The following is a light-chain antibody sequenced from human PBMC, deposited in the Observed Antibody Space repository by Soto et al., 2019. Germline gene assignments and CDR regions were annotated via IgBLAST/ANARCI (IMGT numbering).Light chain of an antibody. V-gene: IGKV1-5*03. Sequence: DIQMTQSPSTLSASVGDRVTIACRASQSISSYVAWYQQKPGKAPNLLIYKASNLASGVPSRFTGGGSGTDFTLTINSLQPDDSATYFCQQYNSYSYTFGQGTRLEI. CDR2: KAS. CDR3: QQYNSYSYT. J-gene: IGKJ5*01. CDR1: QSISSY.